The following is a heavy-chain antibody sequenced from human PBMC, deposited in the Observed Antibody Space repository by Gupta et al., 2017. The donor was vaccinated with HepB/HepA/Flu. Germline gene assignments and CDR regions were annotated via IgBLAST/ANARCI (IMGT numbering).Heavy chain of an antibody. CDR1: GYALSELP. D-gene: IGHD1-14*01. J-gene: IGHJ6*02. V-gene: IGHV1-24*01. CDR2: FAPNHNKI. Sequence: QVQLVQSGAEVKKPGASVKVSCKVSGYALSELPMHWVRQAPGRGLEWMGGFAPNHNKIIYAQKSQGRVIMTEDTSTDTAYMELKSLRSDDTAVYYCAVYEPVSPYYYAMDVWGQGTTVTVSS. CDR3: AVYEPVSPYYYAMDV.